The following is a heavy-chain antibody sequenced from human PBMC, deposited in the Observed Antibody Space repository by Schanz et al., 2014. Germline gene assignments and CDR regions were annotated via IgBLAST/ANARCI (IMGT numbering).Heavy chain of an antibody. CDR3: AKDPSHGDYDYYFDY. J-gene: IGHJ4*02. CDR1: GFTFSSYG. D-gene: IGHD3-22*01. CDR2: IWSDGSGK. Sequence: QVQLVESGGGVVQFGRSLRLSCVASGFTFSSYGMHWVRQAPGKGLEWVAVIWSDGSGKYYADSVKGRFTISRDNSKNTLYLQMNSLRAEDTAVYYCAKDPSHGDYDYYFDYWGQGTLVTVSS. V-gene: IGHV3-33*06.